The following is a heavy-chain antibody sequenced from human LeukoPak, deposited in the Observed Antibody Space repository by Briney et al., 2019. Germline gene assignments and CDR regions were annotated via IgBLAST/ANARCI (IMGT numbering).Heavy chain of an antibody. D-gene: IGHD1-26*01. CDR1: GFTFSSYA. CDR2: ISSDGGST. Sequence: PGGSLRLSCSASGFTFSSYAMHWVRQAPGKGLEYVSSISSDGGSTYYADSVKGRFTISRDNFKNTLYLQMSSLRAEDTAVFYCVKRSDSGTYYYEYWGQGTLVTVSS. CDR3: VKRSDSGTYYYEY. V-gene: IGHV3-64D*06. J-gene: IGHJ4*02.